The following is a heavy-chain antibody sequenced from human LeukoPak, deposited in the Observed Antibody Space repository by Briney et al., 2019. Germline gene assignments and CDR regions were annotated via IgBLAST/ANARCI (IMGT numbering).Heavy chain of an antibody. D-gene: IGHD2/OR15-2a*01. CDR1: GNYR. Sequence: GGSQRLSCAASGNYRMHWVRQAPGKGLVWVSHINSDGSWTSYADSVKGRFTISKDNAKNTVYLQMNNLRAEDTAVYYCVSFYEAYWGRGTLVTVSS. J-gene: IGHJ4*02. V-gene: IGHV3-74*01. CDR2: INSDGSWT. CDR3: VSFYEAY.